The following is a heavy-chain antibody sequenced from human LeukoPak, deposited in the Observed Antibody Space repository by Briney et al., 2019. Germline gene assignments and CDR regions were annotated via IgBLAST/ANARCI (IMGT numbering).Heavy chain of an antibody. CDR1: GYTFTSYY. J-gene: IGHJ4*02. Sequence: GASVKVSCKASGYTFTSYYMHWVRQAPGQGLEWMGIINPSGGSTSYAQKFQGRVTTTRDTSTSTVYMELSSLRSEDTAVYYCARDGGDRDYFDYWGQGTLVTVSS. D-gene: IGHD3-16*01. V-gene: IGHV1-46*01. CDR3: ARDGGDRDYFDY. CDR2: INPSGGST.